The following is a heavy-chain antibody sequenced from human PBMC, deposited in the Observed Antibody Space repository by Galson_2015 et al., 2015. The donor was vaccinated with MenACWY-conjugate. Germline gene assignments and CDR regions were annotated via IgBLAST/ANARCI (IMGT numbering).Heavy chain of an antibody. CDR2: FYYRGST. V-gene: IGHV4-39*01. J-gene: IGHJ4*02. CDR1: GGSVGSSRYS. D-gene: IGHD6-19*01. Sequence: SETRSLTCPVYGGSVGSSRYSWGWLRQPPGKGLEWIGSFYYRGSTYYNPSLKSRVTISVDTSKTKFSLNLNSVTASDTAVDYCARNCNPWYSSLPFYFDYWGQG. CDR3: ARNCNPWYSSLPFYFDY.